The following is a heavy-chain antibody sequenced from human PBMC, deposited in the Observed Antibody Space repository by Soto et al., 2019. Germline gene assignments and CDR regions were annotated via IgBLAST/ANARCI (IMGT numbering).Heavy chain of an antibody. CDR1: GGSISSGGYY. Sequence: QVQLQESGPGLVKASQPLSLTCNVSGGSISSGGYYWTWIRQHPGKGLEWMGNIHHSGSTFYNPSLKSRVSISVDTSKNQFSLKLSSVTAADTAVYFCVRGVLSWGQGTLVTVSS. D-gene: IGHD3-10*01. V-gene: IGHV4-31*03. CDR3: VRGVLS. CDR2: IHHSGST. J-gene: IGHJ1*01.